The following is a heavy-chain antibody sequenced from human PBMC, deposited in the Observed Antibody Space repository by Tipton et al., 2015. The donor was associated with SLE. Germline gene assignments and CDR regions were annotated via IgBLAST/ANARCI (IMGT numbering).Heavy chain of an antibody. Sequence: TLSLTCTVSGDSISSHYWSWIRQPPGKGLEWIGYIYYSGSTNYNPSLKSRVTISVDTSKNQFSLKLSSVTAADTAVYYCARDRLGAEDYWGQGTLVPVSS. CDR2: IYYSGST. CDR3: ARDRLGAEDY. CDR1: GDSISSHY. J-gene: IGHJ4*02. D-gene: IGHD1-26*01. V-gene: IGHV4-59*11.